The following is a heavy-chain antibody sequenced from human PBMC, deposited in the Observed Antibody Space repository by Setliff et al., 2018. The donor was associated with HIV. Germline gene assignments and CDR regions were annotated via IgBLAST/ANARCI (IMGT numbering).Heavy chain of an antibody. Sequence: SETLSLTCSVSNGSINGYYWTWIRQPPGKGLERIGYISHTGSTNFNPSLKSRVSMSVDLSKNQFSLHLVSVTAADTAVYFCARHAPYPPWAYYYYYMDVWGKGTTVTVSS. V-gene: IGHV4-59*08. J-gene: IGHJ6*03. CDR2: ISHTGST. D-gene: IGHD3-16*01. CDR3: ARHAPYPPWAYYYYYMDV. CDR1: NGSINGYY.